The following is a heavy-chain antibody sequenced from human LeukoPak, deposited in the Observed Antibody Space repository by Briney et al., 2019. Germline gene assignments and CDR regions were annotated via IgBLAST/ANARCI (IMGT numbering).Heavy chain of an antibody. CDR2: ISGSGGST. CDR1: GFTFSSYA. V-gene: IGHV3-23*01. D-gene: IGHD6-13*01. Sequence: GGSLRLSCAASGFTFSSYAMSWVRQAPGKGLEWVSAISGSGGSTYYADSVKGRFTISRDNSKNTLYLQMNSLGAEDMAIYYCAKHLGQQLVNDAFDIWGQGTMVTVSS. J-gene: IGHJ3*02. CDR3: AKHLGQQLVNDAFDI.